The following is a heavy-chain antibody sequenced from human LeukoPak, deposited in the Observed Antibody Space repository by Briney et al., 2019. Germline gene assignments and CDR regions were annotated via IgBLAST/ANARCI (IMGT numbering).Heavy chain of an antibody. CDR3: ARDSSSHYYFDY. J-gene: IGHJ4*02. V-gene: IGHV3-33*01. Sequence: GGSLRLSCAASGFTFSIYGMHWVRQAPGKGLEWVAVIRYDGSNKYYVDSVKGRFTISRDNSKNTLYLQMNSLRTEDTAVYYCARDSSSHYYFDYWGQGTLVTVSS. CDR1: GFTFSIYG. D-gene: IGHD2-2*01. CDR2: IRYDGSNK.